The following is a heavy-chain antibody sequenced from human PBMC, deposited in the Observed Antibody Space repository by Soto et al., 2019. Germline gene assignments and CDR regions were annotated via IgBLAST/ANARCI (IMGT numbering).Heavy chain of an antibody. CDR1: GYTFTSYG. CDR3: ARDGDGRMTTNPYYYNGMDV. D-gene: IGHD4-4*01. Sequence: ASVKVSCKASGYTFTSYGISWVRQAPGQGLEWMGWISAYNGNTNYAQKLQGRVSISLDTSNYQFSLKLSSVTAADTAVYYCARDGDGRMTTNPYYYNGMDVWGPGTTVTVSS. J-gene: IGHJ6*02. CDR2: ISAYNGNT. V-gene: IGHV1-18*01.